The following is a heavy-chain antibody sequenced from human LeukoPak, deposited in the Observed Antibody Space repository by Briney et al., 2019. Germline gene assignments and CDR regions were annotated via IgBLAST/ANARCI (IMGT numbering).Heavy chain of an antibody. CDR2: INSKNGGT. CDR3: ARDPSSTDSSPSSDY. V-gene: IGHV1-2*02. D-gene: IGHD3-22*01. J-gene: IGHJ4*02. Sequence: ASVKVSCKASGYTFTAYYIHWVRQAPGQGLEWMGWINSKNGGTNYVQKLQGRVTMTRDTSISTAYMELSRLRSDDTAVYYCARDPSSTDSSPSSDYWGQGTLVTVSS. CDR1: GYTFTAYY.